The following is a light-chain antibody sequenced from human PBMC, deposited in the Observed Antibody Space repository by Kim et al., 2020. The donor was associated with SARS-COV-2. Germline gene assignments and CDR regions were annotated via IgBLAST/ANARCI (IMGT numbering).Light chain of an antibody. Sequence: VSPGERATLSCRASQTISNKLAWYQQKGGQAPRLLIYAASTGVTGLPARFSGSGSGTEFTLTISSLQSEDFAAYFCQQYTEWPLTFGGGTTVEIK. CDR3: QQYTEWPLT. V-gene: IGKV3-15*01. CDR1: QTISNK. J-gene: IGKJ4*01. CDR2: AAS.